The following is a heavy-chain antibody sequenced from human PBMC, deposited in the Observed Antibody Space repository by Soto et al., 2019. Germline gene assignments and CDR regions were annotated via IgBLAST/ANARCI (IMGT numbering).Heavy chain of an antibody. Sequence: GGSLRLSCAASGLTLSDYWMHWVRQVPGKGLVWVSRINNDGFGTSYADSVKGRFTISRDNAKNTLYLQLNSLRAEDTAVYYCTTAFAYWGQGALVTVSS. CDR2: INNDGFGT. CDR1: GLTLSDYW. J-gene: IGHJ4*02. V-gene: IGHV3-74*01. CDR3: TTAFAY.